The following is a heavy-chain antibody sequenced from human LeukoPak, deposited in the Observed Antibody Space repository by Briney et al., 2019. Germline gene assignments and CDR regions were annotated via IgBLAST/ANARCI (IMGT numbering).Heavy chain of an antibody. Sequence: GGSLRLSCASSGFTFSSYSMNWIRQAPGKGLEWVSSMTASSSHIWYADVVKGRFTISRDNAKNSLYLQMNSLTADDTGVYYCARDANRSSDNWGQGTLVTVSS. CDR2: MTASSSHI. CDR1: GFTFSSYS. J-gene: IGHJ4*02. V-gene: IGHV3-21*03. D-gene: IGHD6-13*01. CDR3: ARDANRSSDN.